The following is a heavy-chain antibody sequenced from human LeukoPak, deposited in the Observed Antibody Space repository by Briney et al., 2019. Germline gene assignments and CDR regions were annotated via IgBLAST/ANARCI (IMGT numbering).Heavy chain of an antibody. CDR2: MNPNSGNT. D-gene: IGHD5-12*01. Sequence: ASVKVSCKASGYTFTSCDINWVRQATGQGLEWMGWMNPNSGNTGYAQKFLGRVTMTRNTSISTAYMELSSLRSEDTAAYYCARRCSGYDEMDYWGQGTLVTVSS. CDR3: ARRCSGYDEMDY. V-gene: IGHV1-8*01. J-gene: IGHJ4*02. CDR1: GYTFTSCD.